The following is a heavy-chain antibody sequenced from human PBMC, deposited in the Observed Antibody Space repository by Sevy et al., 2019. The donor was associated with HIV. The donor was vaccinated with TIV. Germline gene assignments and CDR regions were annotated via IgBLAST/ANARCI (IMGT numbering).Heavy chain of an antibody. Sequence: GGSLRLSCAASGFTFSSYSMNWVRQAPGKGLEWVASISSSSSYIYYADSVKGRFTISRDNAKNSLYLQMNSLRAEDTDVYYCERSAAIVVVPAAMGDYYYGMDVWGQGTTVTVSS. CDR1: GFTFSSYS. J-gene: IGHJ6*02. CDR3: ERSAAIVVVPAAMGDYYYGMDV. CDR2: ISSSSSYI. V-gene: IGHV3-21*01. D-gene: IGHD2-2*01.